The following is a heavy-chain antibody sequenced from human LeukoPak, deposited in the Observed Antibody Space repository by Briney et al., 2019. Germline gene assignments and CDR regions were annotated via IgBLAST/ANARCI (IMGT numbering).Heavy chain of an antibody. CDR1: GGSISSSSYY. Sequence: SETLSLTCTVSGGSISSSSYYWGWIRQPPGKGLEWIGSIYYSGSTYYNPSLKSRVTISVDTSKNQFSLKLSSVTAADTAVYYCARSLRGSGYDYWGQGTLVTVSS. CDR2: IYYSGST. V-gene: IGHV4-39*01. CDR3: ARSLRGSGYDY. D-gene: IGHD6-19*01. J-gene: IGHJ4*02.